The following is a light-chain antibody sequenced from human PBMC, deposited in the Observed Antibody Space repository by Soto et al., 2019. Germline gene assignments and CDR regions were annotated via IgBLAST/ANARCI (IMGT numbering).Light chain of an antibody. CDR3: QQRSNWHIT. CDR2: DAS. V-gene: IGKV3-11*01. CDR1: QSVSSY. Sequence: EIVLTHSPATLSLSPCERATLSFRASQSVSSYLAWYHQKPGQAPRLLIYDASTRATGITARFSGSGSGTDFTIPISSLEHEDFAVYYCQQRSNWHITFGQGTRLEIK. J-gene: IGKJ5*01.